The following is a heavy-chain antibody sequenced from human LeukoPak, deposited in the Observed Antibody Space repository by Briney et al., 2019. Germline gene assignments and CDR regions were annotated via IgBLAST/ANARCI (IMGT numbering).Heavy chain of an antibody. CDR1: GGSISSGSYY. Sequence: PSETLSLTCTVSGGSISSGSYYWSWIRQPAGKGLEWIGRIYTSGSTNYNPSLKSRVTISVDTSKNQFSLKLSSVTAADTAVYYCASFGATVATLGDYMDVWGKGTTVTISS. J-gene: IGHJ6*03. CDR2: IYTSGST. D-gene: IGHD4-23*01. V-gene: IGHV4-61*02. CDR3: ASFGATVATLGDYMDV.